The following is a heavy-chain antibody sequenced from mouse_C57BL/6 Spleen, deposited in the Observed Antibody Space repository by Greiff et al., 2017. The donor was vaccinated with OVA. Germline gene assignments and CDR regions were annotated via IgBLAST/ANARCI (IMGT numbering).Heavy chain of an antibody. CDR3: AREGGSSYVGYFDV. CDR2: INPNNGGT. V-gene: IGHV1-26*01. D-gene: IGHD1-1*01. Sequence: VQLKESGPELVKPGASVKISCKASGYTFTDYYMNWVKQSHGKSLEWIGDINPNNGGTSYNQKFKGKATLTVDKSSSTAYMELRSLTSEDSAVYYCAREGGSSYVGYFDVWGTGTTVTVSS. J-gene: IGHJ1*03. CDR1: GYTFTDYY.